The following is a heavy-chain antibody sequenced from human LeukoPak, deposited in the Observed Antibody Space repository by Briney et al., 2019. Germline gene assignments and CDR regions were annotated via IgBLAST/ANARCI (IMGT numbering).Heavy chain of an antibody. V-gene: IGHV1-2*02. D-gene: IGHD3-9*01. Sequence: ASVKVSCKASGYTLTGYYMHWVRQAPGQGLEWMGWINPNSGGTNYAQKFQGRVTMTRDTSISTAYMELSRLRSDDTAVYYCAKDLVLRYFDWFDYAFDIWGQGTMVTVSS. CDR1: GYTLTGYY. J-gene: IGHJ3*02. CDR2: INPNSGGT. CDR3: AKDLVLRYFDWFDYAFDI.